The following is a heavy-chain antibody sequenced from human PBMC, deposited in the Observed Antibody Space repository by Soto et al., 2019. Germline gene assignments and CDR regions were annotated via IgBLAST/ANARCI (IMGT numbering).Heavy chain of an antibody. Sequence: GSLRLSCAASGFTFDDYGMSWVRQAPGKGLEWVSGINWNGGSTGYADSVKGRFTISRDNAKNSLYLQMNSLRAEDTALYYCARDRYCGGDCSHYYYYGMDVWGQGTTVTVSS. D-gene: IGHD2-21*02. CDR1: GFTFDDYG. V-gene: IGHV3-20*04. J-gene: IGHJ6*02. CDR3: ARDRYCGGDCSHYYYYGMDV. CDR2: INWNGGST.